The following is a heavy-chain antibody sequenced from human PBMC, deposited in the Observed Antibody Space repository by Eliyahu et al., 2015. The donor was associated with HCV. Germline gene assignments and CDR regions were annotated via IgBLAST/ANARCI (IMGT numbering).Heavy chain of an antibody. D-gene: IGHD6-13*01. V-gene: IGHV3-74*01. CDR3: AREGGGIAAAGTDY. J-gene: IGHJ4*02. Sequence: EVQLVESGGGLVQPGGSLRLSCAPSGFTFSRYWMHWVRQAPGKGLGGGSRINSDGRSTTYADSVKGRFTISRDNAKNTLYLQMNSLRAEDTAVYYCAREGGGIAAAGTDYWGQGTLVTVSS. CDR1: GFTFSRYW. CDR2: INSDGRST.